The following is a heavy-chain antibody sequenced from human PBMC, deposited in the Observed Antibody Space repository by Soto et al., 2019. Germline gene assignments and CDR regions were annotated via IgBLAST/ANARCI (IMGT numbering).Heavy chain of an antibody. CDR1: GYTFTSYD. J-gene: IGHJ4*02. CDR3: ARDGRFSSGLFYYFDY. Sequence: GASVKVSCKASGYTFTSYDINWVRQATGQGLEWMGWMNPNSGGTNYAQKFQGWVTMTRDTSISTAYMELSRLRSDDTAVYYCARDGRFSSGLFYYFDYWGQGTLVTVSS. V-gene: IGHV1-2*04. D-gene: IGHD3-22*01. CDR2: MNPNSGGT.